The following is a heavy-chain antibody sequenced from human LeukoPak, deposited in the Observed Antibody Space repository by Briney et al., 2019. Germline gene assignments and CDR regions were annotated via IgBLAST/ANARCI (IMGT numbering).Heavy chain of an antibody. CDR3: ARARSPSSGYLLRDHNWFDP. J-gene: IGHJ5*02. D-gene: IGHD3-22*01. CDR1: GGTFSSYA. Sequence: SVKVSCKASGGTFSSYAISWVRQAPGQGLEWMGGIIPIFGTANYAQKFQGRVTITTDESTTTAYMELSSLRSEDTAVYYCARARSPSSGYLLRDHNWFDPWGQGALVTVSS. V-gene: IGHV1-69*05. CDR2: IIPIFGTA.